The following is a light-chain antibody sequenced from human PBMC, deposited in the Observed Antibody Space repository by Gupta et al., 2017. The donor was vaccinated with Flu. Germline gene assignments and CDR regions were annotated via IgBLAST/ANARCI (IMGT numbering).Light chain of an antibody. CDR1: QSISSY. V-gene: IGKV1-39*01. CDR3: QQSYSTPRT. J-gene: IGKJ2*01. CDR2: DAS. Sequence: GDRVTITCRASQSISSYLNWYQQKPGKAPKLLIYDASSLQSGVPSRFSCSGSGTDFTLTISSLQPEDFATYYCQQSYSTPRTFGQGTKLEIK.